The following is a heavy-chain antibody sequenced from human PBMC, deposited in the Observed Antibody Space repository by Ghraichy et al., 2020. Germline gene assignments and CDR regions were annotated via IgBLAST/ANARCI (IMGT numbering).Heavy chain of an antibody. J-gene: IGHJ4*02. V-gene: IGHV3-72*01. CDR3: VRRTHCRFVNCHFDF. CDR2: VRNKTTGYTT. Sequence: GESLNISCAASGFTFSDHYMDWVRQAPGKGLEWIGRVRNKTTGYTTEYAAFVKGRFTISRDDSKTSLYLQMSSLKTDDTAVYYCVRRTHCRFVNCHFDFWGQGTRVTVSS. D-gene: IGHD1-1*01. CDR1: GFTFSDHY.